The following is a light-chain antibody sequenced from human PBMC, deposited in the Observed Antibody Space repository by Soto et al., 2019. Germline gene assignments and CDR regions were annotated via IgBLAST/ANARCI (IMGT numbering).Light chain of an antibody. J-gene: IGLJ2*01. CDR2: ENN. CDR3: GTWDSSLSAVV. Sequence: QSALTQPPSVSAAPGQKVTISCSGSSSNIGNNYVSWYQQLPGTAPKLLIYENNKRPSGIPDRVSGSKSGTSATLGITGLQTGDEADYYCGTWDSSLSAVVFGGGTKVTVL. V-gene: IGLV1-51*02. CDR1: SSNIGNNY.